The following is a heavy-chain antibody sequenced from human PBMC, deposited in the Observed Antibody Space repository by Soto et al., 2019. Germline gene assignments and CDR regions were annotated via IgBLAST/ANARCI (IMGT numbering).Heavy chain of an antibody. D-gene: IGHD6-13*01. V-gene: IGHV4-39*01. CDR1: GGSISSSSYY. CDR2: IYYSGST. Sequence: PSETLSLTCTVSGGSISSSSYYWGWIRQPPGKGLEWIGSIYYSGSTYYNPSLKSRVTISVDTSKNQFSLKLSSVTAADTAVYYCARLKYGIKQQLVLGYYYGMDVWGQGTTVTVSS. J-gene: IGHJ6*02. CDR3: ARLKYGIKQQLVLGYYYGMDV.